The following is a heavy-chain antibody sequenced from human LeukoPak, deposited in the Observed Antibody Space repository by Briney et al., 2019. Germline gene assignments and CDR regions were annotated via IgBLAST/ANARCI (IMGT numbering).Heavy chain of an antibody. CDR1: GYTFTSYY. CDR2: INPSGGST. J-gene: IGHJ4*02. V-gene: IGHV1-46*01. Sequence: GASVKVSCKASGYTFTSYYMHWVRQAPGQGLEWMGIINPSGGSTTYAQKFQGRVTMTRDTSTSTVYMELSSLRFEDTAVYYCAREGGLLWFGELMPFDYWGQGTLVTVSS. D-gene: IGHD3-10*01. CDR3: AREGGLLWFGELMPFDY.